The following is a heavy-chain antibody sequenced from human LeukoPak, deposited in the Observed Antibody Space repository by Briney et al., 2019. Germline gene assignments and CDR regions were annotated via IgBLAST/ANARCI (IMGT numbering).Heavy chain of an antibody. Sequence: PGGSLRLSCAASGFTFSSYEMNWVRQAPGKGLEWVSYISSSGSTIYYADSVKDRFTISRDNSKNTLYLQMNSLRAEDTAVYYCAKPSSSWRPPDYWGQGTLVTVSS. D-gene: IGHD6-13*01. J-gene: IGHJ4*02. CDR3: AKPSSSWRPPDY. V-gene: IGHV3-48*03. CDR1: GFTFSSYE. CDR2: ISSSGSTI.